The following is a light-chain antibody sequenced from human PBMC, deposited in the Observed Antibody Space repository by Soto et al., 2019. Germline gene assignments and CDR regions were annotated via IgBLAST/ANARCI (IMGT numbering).Light chain of an antibody. CDR1: QSVRSSY. V-gene: IGKV3-20*01. J-gene: IGKJ3*01. Sequence: EIVLTQSPGTLPLSPGERATLSCRASQSVRSSYLAWYQQKPGQAPRLLIYGASSRATGIPDGFSGSGSGTDFILTISRLEPEDFEVYYCQQYGHSPLFGPGTKVDIK. CDR3: QQYGHSPL. CDR2: GAS.